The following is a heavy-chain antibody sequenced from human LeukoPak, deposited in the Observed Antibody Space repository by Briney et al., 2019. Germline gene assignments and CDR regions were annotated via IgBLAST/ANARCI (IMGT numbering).Heavy chain of an antibody. CDR3: ARALRGIAARLYPY. D-gene: IGHD6-6*01. J-gene: IGHJ4*02. Sequence: SETLSLTCAVYGGPFSGYYWSWIRQPPGKGLEWIGEINHSGSTNYNPSLKSRGTISVDTSKNQFSLKLSSVTAADTAVYYCARALRGIAARLYPYWGQGTLVTVSS. CDR1: GGPFSGYY. V-gene: IGHV4-34*01. CDR2: INHSGST.